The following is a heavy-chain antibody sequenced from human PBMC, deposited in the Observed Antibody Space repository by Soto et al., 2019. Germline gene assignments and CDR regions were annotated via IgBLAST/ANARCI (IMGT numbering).Heavy chain of an antibody. V-gene: IGHV3-23*01. J-gene: IGHJ4*02. Sequence: PGGSLRLSCTASGFNFRSYAMSWVRQAPGKGLEWVSIISSNGESTYHTGATYYADSVRGRFTISRDNSKNTLFLQMNALRDEDTAIYYCAKVGSFYVPRSPFDSWGRGIVVTVSS. D-gene: IGHD1-26*01. CDR1: GFNFRSYA. CDR3: AKVGSFYVPRSPFDS. CDR2: ISSNGESTYHTGAT.